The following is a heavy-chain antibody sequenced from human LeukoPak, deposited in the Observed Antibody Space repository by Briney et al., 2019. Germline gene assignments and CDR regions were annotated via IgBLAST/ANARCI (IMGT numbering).Heavy chain of an antibody. CDR2: ISSSGSTI. V-gene: IGHV3-48*03. CDR1: GFTFCSHE. J-gene: IGHJ3*02. D-gene: IGHD2-15*01. Sequence: GGSLSPACAASGFTFCSHEMKWVRPAPGKGLGWVAYISSSGSTISYADCVKGRFTSSRDNAKNTLNLQMNSLRAEDTAVYYCARGGSDFDIWGQGTMVTVSS. CDR3: ARGGSDFDI.